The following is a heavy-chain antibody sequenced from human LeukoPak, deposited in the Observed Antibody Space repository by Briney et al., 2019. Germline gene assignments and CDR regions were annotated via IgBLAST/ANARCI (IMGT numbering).Heavy chain of an antibody. J-gene: IGHJ4*02. CDR3: ARGGWYSSSWSFDY. Sequence: SETLSLTCTDSGGSISTYYWSWVRQPPGKGLEWIGYIYYSGGTNYNPSLKSRVTISVDTTKNQFSLKLSTVTAADTAVYYCARGGWYSSSWSFDYWGQGTLVTVSS. CDR2: IYYSGGT. V-gene: IGHV4-59*01. CDR1: GGSISTYY. D-gene: IGHD6-13*01.